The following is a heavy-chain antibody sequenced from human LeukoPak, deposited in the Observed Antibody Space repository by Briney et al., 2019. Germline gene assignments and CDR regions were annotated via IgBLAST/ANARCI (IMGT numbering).Heavy chain of an antibody. CDR1: DYSISSGYY. CDR2: IYHSGST. D-gene: IGHD2-8*01. CDR3: ARALCINGICEWFDP. V-gene: IGHV4-38-2*01. Sequence: SETLSLTCAVSDYSISSGYYWGWIRQPPGKGLEWIGTIYHSGSTYYSPSLKSRVTISVDTSKNQFSLTLSSVTAADTAVYYCARALCINGICEWFDPWGQGTLVTVSS. J-gene: IGHJ5*02.